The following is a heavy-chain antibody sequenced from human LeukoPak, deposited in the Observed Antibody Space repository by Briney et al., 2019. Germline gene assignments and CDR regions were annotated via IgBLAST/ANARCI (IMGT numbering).Heavy chain of an antibody. CDR3: ARHAYSSSWYGDYYYYYMDV. D-gene: IGHD6-13*01. J-gene: IGHJ6*03. V-gene: IGHV3-7*01. Sequence: GGSLRLSCAASGFTFSSYWMSWVRQAPGKGLEWVANIKQDGSEKYYVDSVKGRFTISRDNAKNSLNLQMNSLRAEDTAVYYCARHAYSSSWYGDYYYYYMDVWGKGTTVTVSS. CDR2: IKQDGSEK. CDR1: GFTFSSYW.